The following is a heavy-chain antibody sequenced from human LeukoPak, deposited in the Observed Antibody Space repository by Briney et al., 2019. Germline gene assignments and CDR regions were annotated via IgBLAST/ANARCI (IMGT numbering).Heavy chain of an antibody. D-gene: IGHD2-15*01. V-gene: IGHV3-7*01. Sequence: GGSLRLSCATSGFTFSNYWMNWVRQSPGKGLQWVAKIKYDGSEKFYVESVKGRFTISRDNANAKNSLYLQMNTLRAEDTAVYYCARAATRGGEFDLWGQGTLVTVSS. CDR2: IKYDGSEK. J-gene: IGHJ4*02. CDR3: ARAATRGGEFDL. CDR1: GFTFSNYW.